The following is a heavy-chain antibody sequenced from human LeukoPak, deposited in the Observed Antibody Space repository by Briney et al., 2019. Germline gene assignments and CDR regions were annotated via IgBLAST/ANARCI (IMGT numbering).Heavy chain of an antibody. CDR3: AREADYGDYDGRRGFDY. V-gene: IGHV4-61*01. Sequence: SETLSLTCTVSGYSITSGYYWGWIRQPPGKGLEWIGYIYYSGSTNYNPSLKSRVTISVDTSKNQFSLKLSSVTAADTAVYYCAREADYGDYDGRRGFDYWGQGTLVTVSS. J-gene: IGHJ4*02. CDR1: GYSITSGYY. CDR2: IYYSGST. D-gene: IGHD4-17*01.